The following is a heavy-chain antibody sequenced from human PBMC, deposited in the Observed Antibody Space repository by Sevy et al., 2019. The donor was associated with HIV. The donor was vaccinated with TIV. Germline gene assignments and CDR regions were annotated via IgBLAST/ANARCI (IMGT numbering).Heavy chain of an antibody. CDR2: ISSSSSYI. D-gene: IGHD2-2*01. V-gene: IGHV3-21*01. J-gene: IGHJ6*02. Sequence: GGSLRLSCAASGFTFSSYSMNRVRQAPGKGLEWVSSISSSSSYIYYADSVKGRFTISRDNAKNSLYLQMNSLRAEDTAVYYCARGQLIRYCSSTSCSYYGMDVWGQGTTVTVSS. CDR1: GFTFSSYS. CDR3: ARGQLIRYCSSTSCSYYGMDV.